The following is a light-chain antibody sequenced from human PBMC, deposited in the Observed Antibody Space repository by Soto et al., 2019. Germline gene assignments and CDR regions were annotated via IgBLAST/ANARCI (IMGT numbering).Light chain of an antibody. J-gene: IGLJ3*02. CDR1: SSDVGGYKY. Sequence: QSALTQPPSASGSPGQSVTISCTGTSSDVGGYKYVSWYQQHPGKAPKLIIYEVSKRPSGVPDRFSGSKSGNTASLTVSGLQAEDESDYYCFSYAGSHNGVFGGGTKLTVL. V-gene: IGLV2-8*01. CDR2: EVS. CDR3: FSYAGSHNGV.